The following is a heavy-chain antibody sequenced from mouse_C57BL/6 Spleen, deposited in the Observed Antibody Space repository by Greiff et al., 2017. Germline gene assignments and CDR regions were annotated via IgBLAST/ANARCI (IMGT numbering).Heavy chain of an antibody. CDR2: IDPSDSYT. Sequence: VQLQQPGAELVMPGASVKLSCKASGYTFTSYWMHWVKQRPGQGLEWIGEIDPSDSYTNYNQKFKGKSTLTVDKSSSTAYMQLSSLTSEESAVYFCARRKVSNYLCYFDYWGQGTTLTVSS. CDR1: GYTFTSYW. V-gene: IGHV1-69*01. CDR3: ARRKVSNYLCYFDY. D-gene: IGHD2-5*01. J-gene: IGHJ2*01.